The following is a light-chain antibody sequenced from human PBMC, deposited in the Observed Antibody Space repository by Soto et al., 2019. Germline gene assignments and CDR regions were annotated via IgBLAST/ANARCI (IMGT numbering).Light chain of an antibody. CDR1: SGHNSYA. CDR2: LNSDGRH. V-gene: IGLV4-69*01. J-gene: IGLJ3*02. Sequence: QSVLTQPPSASASLGASVKLTCTLSSGHNSYAIAWHQQQPEKGPRYLMKLNSDGRHSKGDGIPDRFSGSSSGAERYLTISSLQSEDEADYYCQTWSTDIRVFGGGTKVTVL. CDR3: QTWSTDIRV.